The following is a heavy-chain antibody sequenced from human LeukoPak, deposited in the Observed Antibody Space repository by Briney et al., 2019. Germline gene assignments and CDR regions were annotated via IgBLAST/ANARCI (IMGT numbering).Heavy chain of an antibody. CDR3: ARQYGDIVVVVAALDY. V-gene: IGHV4-59*08. J-gene: IGHJ4*02. Sequence: SETLSLTCTVSGGSISSYYWSWIRQPPGKGLEWIGYICYSGSTDYNPSLKSRVTISVDTSKNQFSLKLSSVTAADTAVYYCARQYGDIVVVVAALDYWGQGTLVTVSS. CDR2: ICYSGST. CDR1: GGSISSYY. D-gene: IGHD2-15*01.